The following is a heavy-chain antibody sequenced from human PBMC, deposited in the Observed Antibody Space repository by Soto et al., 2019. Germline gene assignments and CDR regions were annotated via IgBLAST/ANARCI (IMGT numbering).Heavy chain of an antibody. CDR3: ARANQPEYSGYDNDAFDI. D-gene: IGHD5-12*01. CDR1: GFTFSTSH. J-gene: IGHJ3*02. CDR2: IGTAGDT. V-gene: IGHV3-13*01. Sequence: GGSLRLSCAASGFTFSTSHMNWVRQATGKGLEWVSAIGTAGDTYYPGSVKGRFTISRENAKNSLYLQMNSLRAGDTAVYYCARANQPEYSGYDNDAFDIWGQGTMVTVSS.